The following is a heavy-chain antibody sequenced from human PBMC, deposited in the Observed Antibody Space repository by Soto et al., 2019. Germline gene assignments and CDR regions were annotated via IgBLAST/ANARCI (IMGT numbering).Heavy chain of an antibody. CDR3: ARDLMLFY. CDR2: IYYSGST. CDR1: GGSISSYY. Sequence: PSGTLSLTCTVSGGSISSYYWSWIRQPPGKGLEWIGYIYYSGSTNYNPSLKSRVTISVDTSKNQFSLKLSSVTAADTAVYYCARDLMLFYWGQGTLGTVS. D-gene: IGHD3-10*01. V-gene: IGHV4-59*01. J-gene: IGHJ4*02.